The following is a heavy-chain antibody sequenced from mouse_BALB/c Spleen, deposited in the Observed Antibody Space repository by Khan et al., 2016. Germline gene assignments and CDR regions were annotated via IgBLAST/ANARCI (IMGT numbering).Heavy chain of an antibody. CDR2: IDPANGNT. Sequence: VQLQQSGADLVKPGASVKLSCTASGFNIKDTYIHWVKQRPEQALEWIGRIDPANGNTEYDPKFQGKATITADISSNTAYLQLSSLTSEDTAVYYCARIYDGGAYWGQGTLVTVSA. CDR3: ARIYDGGAY. V-gene: IGHV14-3*02. J-gene: IGHJ3*01. CDR1: GFNIKDTY. D-gene: IGHD2-1*01.